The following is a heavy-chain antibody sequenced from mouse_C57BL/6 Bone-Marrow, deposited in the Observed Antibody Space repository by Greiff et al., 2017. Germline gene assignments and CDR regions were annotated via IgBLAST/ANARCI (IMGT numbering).Heavy chain of an antibody. J-gene: IGHJ3*01. CDR3: ALYYGNYPFAY. CDR2: IDPEDGET. D-gene: IGHD2-1*01. V-gene: IGHV14-2*01. Sequence: EVKLMESGAELVKPGASVELSCTASGFNIKDYYMHWVKQRTEQGLEWIGRIDPEDGETKYAPKFQGKATIPADTSSNTAYLQLSSLTSEDTAVYYCALYYGNYPFAYWGQGTLVTVSA. CDR1: GFNIKDYY.